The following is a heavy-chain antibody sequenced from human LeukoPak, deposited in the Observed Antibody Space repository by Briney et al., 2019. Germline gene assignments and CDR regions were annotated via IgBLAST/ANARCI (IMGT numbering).Heavy chain of an antibody. J-gene: IGHJ3*02. CDR1: GGSISSYY. V-gene: IGHV4-4*07. CDR3: ARRVGSSGWQTVAFDI. Sequence: PETLSLTCTVSGGSISSYYRSWIRQPAGQGLEWIGRIYTSGSTNYNPSLKSRVTISVDKSKNQFSLKLSSVTAADTAVYYCARRVGSSGWQTVAFDIWGQGTMVTVSS. D-gene: IGHD6-19*01. CDR2: IYTSGST.